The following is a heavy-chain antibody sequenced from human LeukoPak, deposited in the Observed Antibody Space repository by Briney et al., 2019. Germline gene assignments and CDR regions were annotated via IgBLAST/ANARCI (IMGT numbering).Heavy chain of an antibody. D-gene: IGHD1-26*01. CDR1: XXXXTXXS. V-gene: IGHV3-23*01. CDR3: AKKAQYNGNYPLDY. CDR2: TSDRGDYT. J-gene: IGHJ4*02. Sequence: GXLXLSCAXXXXXXTXXSMXXXRXAPXXXXXXXXGTSDRGDYTYYADSVKGRFTISRDNSKNTLYLQMNSLRAEDTALYFCAKKAQYNGNYPLDYWGQGTLVTVSS.